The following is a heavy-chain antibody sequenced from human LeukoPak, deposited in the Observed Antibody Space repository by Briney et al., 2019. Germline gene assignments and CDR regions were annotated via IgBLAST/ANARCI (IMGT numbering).Heavy chain of an antibody. CDR3: ARVDSSGWYEDY. D-gene: IGHD6-19*01. V-gene: IGHV4-59*01. J-gene: IGHJ4*02. CDR1: GGSISSYY. Sequence: SETLSLTCTVSGGSISSYYWIWIRQPPGKGLEWIGYIYYSGSTNYNPSLKSRVTISVDTSKNQFSLKLSSVTAADTAVYYCARVDSSGWYEDYWGQGTLVTVSS. CDR2: IYYSGST.